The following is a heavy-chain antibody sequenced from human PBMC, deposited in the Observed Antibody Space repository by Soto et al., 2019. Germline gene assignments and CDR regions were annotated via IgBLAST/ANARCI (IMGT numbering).Heavy chain of an antibody. J-gene: IGHJ3*02. CDR2: INHSGST. CDR1: GGSFSGYY. D-gene: IGHD1-1*01. CDR3: ARVQWRAFAFDI. V-gene: IGHV4-34*01. Sequence: SETLSLTCAVYGGSFSGYYWSWIRQPPGKGLEWIGEINHSGSTNYNPSLKSRVTISVDTSKSQFSLKLSSVTAADTAVYYCARVQWRAFAFDIWGQGTMVTVSS.